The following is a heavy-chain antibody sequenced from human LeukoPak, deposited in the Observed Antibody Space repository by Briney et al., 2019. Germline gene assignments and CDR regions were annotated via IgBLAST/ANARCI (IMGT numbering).Heavy chain of an antibody. CDR1: GGSFSGYY. D-gene: IGHD4-17*01. CDR3: ARGHSPVTTKVSYFQH. Sequence: SETLSLTCAVYGGSFSGYYWSWIRQPPGKGLEWIGEINHSGSTNYNPSLKSRVTILVDTSKNQFSLKLSSVTAADTAVYYCARGHSPVTTKVSYFQHWGQGTLVTGSS. CDR2: INHSGST. J-gene: IGHJ1*01. V-gene: IGHV4-34*01.